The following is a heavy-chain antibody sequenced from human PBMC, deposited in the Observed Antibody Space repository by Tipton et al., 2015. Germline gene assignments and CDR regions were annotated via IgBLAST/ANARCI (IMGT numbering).Heavy chain of an antibody. CDR2: IYHSGRT. CDR3: AKAGTCNPNWFFEL. D-gene: IGHD3/OR15-3a*01. J-gene: IGHJ2*01. Sequence: TLSLTCIVSGGSISSGDYSWGWIRQPPGKGLECIGYIYHSGRTYYNPSFRSRVTMSVDKSQNQISLRLNAATAADTAMYYCAKAGTCNPNWFFELLGRGTLVTVSS. V-gene: IGHV4-30-2*01. CDR1: GGSISSGDYS.